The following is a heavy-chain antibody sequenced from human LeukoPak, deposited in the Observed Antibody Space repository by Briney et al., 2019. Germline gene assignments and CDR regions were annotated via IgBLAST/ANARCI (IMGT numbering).Heavy chain of an antibody. Sequence: ASVKVSCKASGYTFTSYDINWVRQATGQGLEWMGWMNPNSGNTGCAQKFQGRVTMTRNTSISTAYMELSSLRSEDTAVYYCAKSTSHWEDFDYWGQGTLVTVSS. V-gene: IGHV1-8*01. CDR3: AKSTSHWEDFDY. J-gene: IGHJ4*02. CDR2: MNPNSGNT. CDR1: GYTFTSYD. D-gene: IGHD2-2*01.